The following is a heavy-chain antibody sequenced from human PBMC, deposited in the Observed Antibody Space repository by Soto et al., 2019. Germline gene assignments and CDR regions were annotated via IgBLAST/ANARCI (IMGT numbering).Heavy chain of an antibody. CDR3: AKDLLQKSWSFPAY. V-gene: IGHV3-30*18. D-gene: IGHD6-13*01. CDR1: GFIFGTYG. J-gene: IGHJ4*02. CDR2: ISWDGSNK. Sequence: PGGSLRLSCAASGFIFGTYGMHWVRQAPGKGPEWVALISWDGSNKYYADSVKGRFTISRDNSKNTLYLQMNSLRADDTAMYFCAKDLLQKSWSFPAYWGQGTLVTVPS.